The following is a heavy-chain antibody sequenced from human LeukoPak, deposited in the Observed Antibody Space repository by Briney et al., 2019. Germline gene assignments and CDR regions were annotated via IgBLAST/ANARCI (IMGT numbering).Heavy chain of an antibody. CDR1: GFTSSSYE. CDR3: ARDQEGPGGWYY. J-gene: IGHJ4*02. V-gene: IGHV3-48*03. D-gene: IGHD6-19*01. CDR2: ISSSGSTI. Sequence: GGSLRLSCAASGFTSSSYEMNWVRQAPGKGLEWVSYISSSGSTIYYADSVKGRFTISRDNAKNSLYLQMNSLRAEDTAVYYCARDQEGPGGWYYWGQGTLVTVSS.